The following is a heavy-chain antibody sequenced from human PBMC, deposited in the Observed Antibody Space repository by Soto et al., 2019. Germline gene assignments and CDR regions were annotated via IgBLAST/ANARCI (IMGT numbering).Heavy chain of an antibody. D-gene: IGHD2-15*01. CDR2: IYTSGST. CDR1: GGSISSYY. J-gene: IGHJ5*02. CDR3: ARDRVVVVAATRDRWFDP. V-gene: IGHV4-4*07. Sequence: RPSETLSLTCTVSGGSISSYYWSWIRQPAGKGLEWIGRIYTSGSTNYNPSLKSRVTMSVDTSKNQFSLKLSSVTAADTAVYYCARDRVVVVAATRDRWFDPWGQGTLVTSPQ.